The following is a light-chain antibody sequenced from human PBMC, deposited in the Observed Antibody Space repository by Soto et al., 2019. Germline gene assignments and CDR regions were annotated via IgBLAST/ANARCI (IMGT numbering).Light chain of an antibody. CDR2: AAS. CDR3: QKYNTAPPT. CDR1: QGIIDY. J-gene: IGKJ1*01. V-gene: IGKV1-27*01. Sequence: DVQMTQSPSSLSASVGDRVTITCRASQGIIDYLAWYQQKPGKAPNLLIYAASTLHSGVPSRFSGSGSGTDFTLTITNLQHEDVGTYYCQKYNTAPPTFGPGTKVAIK.